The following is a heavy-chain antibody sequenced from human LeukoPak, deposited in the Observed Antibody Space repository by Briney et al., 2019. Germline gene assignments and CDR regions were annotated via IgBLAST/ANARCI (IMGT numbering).Heavy chain of an antibody. CDR1: GFTFSSYA. J-gene: IGHJ4*02. Sequence: GGSLRLSCAASGFTFSSYAMSWVRQAPGKGLEWVSAISGSGGGTYYADSVKGRFTISGDNSKNTLYLQMNSLRAEDTAIYYCATYRQVLLPFESWGQGTLVTVSS. CDR3: ATYRQVLLPFES. D-gene: IGHD2-8*02. V-gene: IGHV3-23*01. CDR2: ISGSGGGT.